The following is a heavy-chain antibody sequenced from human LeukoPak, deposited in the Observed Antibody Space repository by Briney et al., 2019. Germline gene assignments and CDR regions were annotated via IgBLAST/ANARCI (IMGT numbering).Heavy chain of an antibody. CDR3: ARGPRRIAAAGYYGMDV. Sequence: SQTLSLTCAVSGGSISSGGYSWSWIRQPPGTGLEWIGYIYHSGSTYYNPSLKSRVTISVDRSKNQFSLKLSSVTAADTAVYYCARGPRRIAAAGYYGMDVWGQGTTVTVSS. V-gene: IGHV4-30-2*01. J-gene: IGHJ6*02. D-gene: IGHD6-13*01. CDR1: GGSISSGGYS. CDR2: IYHSGST.